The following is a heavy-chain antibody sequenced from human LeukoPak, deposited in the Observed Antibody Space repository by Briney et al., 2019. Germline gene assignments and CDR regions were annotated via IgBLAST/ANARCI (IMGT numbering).Heavy chain of an antibody. CDR1: GFTVRSNY. CDR2: ISYGGNT. J-gene: IGHJ4*02. CDR3: ARVDCSGGSCYFDY. V-gene: IGHV3-53*01. D-gene: IGHD2-15*01. Sequence: GGSLRLSCAASGFTVRSNYMSWVRQAPGKGLEWVSVISYGGNTYYADSVKGRFTISRDNAKNTLDLQMSSLRAEDTAVYYCARVDCSGGSCYFDYWGQGTLVTASS.